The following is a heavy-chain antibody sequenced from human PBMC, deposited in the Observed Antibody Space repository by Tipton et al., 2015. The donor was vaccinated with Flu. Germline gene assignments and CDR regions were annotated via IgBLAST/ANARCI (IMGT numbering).Heavy chain of an antibody. D-gene: IGHD5-24*01. J-gene: IGHJ4*02. CDR1: GFTFSSYE. CDR2: ISSSGSTI. Sequence: SLRLSCAASGFTFSSYEMNWVRQAPGKGLEWVSYISSSGSTIYYADSVKGRFTISRDNAKNSLYLQMNSLRAEDTAVYYCARDWEFYGDGYKPPDYWGQGTLVTVSS. CDR3: ARDWEFYGDGYKPPDY. V-gene: IGHV3-48*03.